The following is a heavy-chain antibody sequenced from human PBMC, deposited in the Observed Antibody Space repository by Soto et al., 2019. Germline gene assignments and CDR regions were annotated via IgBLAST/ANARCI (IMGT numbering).Heavy chain of an antibody. V-gene: IGHV1-8*01. CDR3: AADATAWQQMVPSDY. CDR2: MNPNSGNT. J-gene: IGHJ4*02. CDR1: GYTFTSYD. D-gene: IGHD2-8*01. Sequence: GASVKVSCKASGYTFTSYDINWVRQATGQGLEWMGWMNPNSGNTNYAQRFQDRVTLTRDMSTATTYMELSRLTSEDTAIYYCAADATAWQQMVPSDYWGQGTLVTVSS.